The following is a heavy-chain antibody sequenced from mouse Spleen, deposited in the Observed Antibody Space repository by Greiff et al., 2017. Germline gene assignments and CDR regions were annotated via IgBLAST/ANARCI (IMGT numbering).Heavy chain of an antibody. Sequence: VKLVESGAELVKPGASVKLSCKASGYTFTSYWMHWVKQRPGQGLEWIGEINPSNGRTNYNEKFKSKATLTVDKSSSTAYMQLSSLTSEDSAVYYCATLGPSFAYWGQGTLVTVSA. J-gene: IGHJ3*01. CDR2: INPSNGRT. V-gene: IGHV1S81*02. CDR1: GYTFTSYW. D-gene: IGHD4-1*01. CDR3: ATLGPSFAY.